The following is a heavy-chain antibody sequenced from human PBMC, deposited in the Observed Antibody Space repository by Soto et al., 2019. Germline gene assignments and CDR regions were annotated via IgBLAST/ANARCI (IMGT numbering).Heavy chain of an antibody. V-gene: IGHV1-24*01. J-gene: IGHJ6*02. CDR2: FDPEDGET. D-gene: IGHD2-2*03. CDR1: GYTLTELS. CDR3: ATVGIVVVPAAIVPYNGMDV. Sequence: GASVKVSCKVSGYTLTELSMHWVRQAPGKGLEWMGGFDPEDGETIYAQKFQGRVTMTEDTSTDAAYMELSSLRSEDTAVYYCATVGIVVVPAAIVPYNGMDVWGQGTTVTVS.